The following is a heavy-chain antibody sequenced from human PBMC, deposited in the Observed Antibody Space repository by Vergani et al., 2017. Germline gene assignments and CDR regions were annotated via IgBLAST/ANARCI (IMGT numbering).Heavy chain of an antibody. J-gene: IGHJ6*02. D-gene: IGHD2-21*01. V-gene: IGHV3-23*04. Sequence: VQLVESGGGVVQPGRSLRLSCAASGFRFSSYGMNWVRLAPGKGLQWVSAISGSGGNTFYTDSVKGRFTISRDNSKDTLYLQMNSLRVEDTAIYYCAKARDPNCKGGNCYSYYYGLDLWGQGTTVTVSS. CDR3: AKARDPNCKGGNCYSYYYGLDL. CDR2: ISGSGGNT. CDR1: GFRFSSYG.